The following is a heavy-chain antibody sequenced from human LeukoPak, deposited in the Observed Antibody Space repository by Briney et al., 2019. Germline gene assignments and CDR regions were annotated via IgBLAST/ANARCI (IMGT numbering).Heavy chain of an antibody. Sequence: GASVKVSCKASGYTFTGYYMHWVRQAPGQGLEWMGWINPNSGGTNYAQKFQGRVTMTRDTSISTAYMELSRLRSDDTAVYYCAPYSFYYDSSGRSSGFDPWGQGTLVTVSS. D-gene: IGHD3-22*01. CDR2: INPNSGGT. J-gene: IGHJ5*02. V-gene: IGHV1-2*02. CDR1: GYTFTGYY. CDR3: APYSFYYDSSGRSSGFDP.